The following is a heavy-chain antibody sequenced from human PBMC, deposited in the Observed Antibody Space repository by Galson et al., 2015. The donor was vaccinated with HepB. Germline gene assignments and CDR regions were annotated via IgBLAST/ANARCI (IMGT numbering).Heavy chain of an antibody. CDR3: ATDTELVRPVGY. J-gene: IGHJ4*02. D-gene: IGHD5-18*01. CDR1: GFTFSSYA. V-gene: IGHV3-23*01. CDR2: ISGSGGST. Sequence: SLRLSCAASGFTFSSYAMSWVRQAPGKGLEWVPAISGSGGSTYYADSVKGRFTISRDNSKNTLYLQMNSLRAEDTAVYYCATDTELVRPVGYWGQGTLVTVPS.